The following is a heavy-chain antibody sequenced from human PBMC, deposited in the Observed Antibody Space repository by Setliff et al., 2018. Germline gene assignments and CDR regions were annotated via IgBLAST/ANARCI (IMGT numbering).Heavy chain of an antibody. Sequence: GSLRLSCAASGLSFRDHFMDWVRQAPGKGLEWVSYIGESGNNIHYADSVKGRFTISRDNAENSLTLQMNSLRVEDTAVYYCARGGSGGNSLLGYWGQGTLVTVSS. CDR2: IGESGNNI. CDR3: ARGGSGGNSLLGY. J-gene: IGHJ4*02. V-gene: IGHV3-11*04. CDR1: GLSFRDHF. D-gene: IGHD2-21*02.